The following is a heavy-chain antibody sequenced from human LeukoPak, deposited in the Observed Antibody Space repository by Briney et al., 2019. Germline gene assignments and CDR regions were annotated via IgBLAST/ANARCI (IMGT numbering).Heavy chain of an antibody. CDR2: IYYSGYT. Sequence: SETLSLTCTVSGGSISSYYWSWIRQPPGKGLEWIGYIYYSGYTNYNPSLKSRVTISVDTSKNQFSLKLSSVTAADTAVYYCARASDDSSGYYYAPFDYWGQGTLVTVSS. CDR1: GGSISSYY. D-gene: IGHD3-22*01. J-gene: IGHJ4*02. CDR3: ARASDDSSGYYYAPFDY. V-gene: IGHV4-59*01.